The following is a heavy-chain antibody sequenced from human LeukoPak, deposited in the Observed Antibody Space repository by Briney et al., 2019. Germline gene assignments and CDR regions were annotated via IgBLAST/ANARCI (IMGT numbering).Heavy chain of an antibody. Sequence: SETLSLTCAVYGGSFSGYYWSWIRQPPGKGLEWIGEINHSGSTNYNPSLKSRVTISVDTSKNQFSLKLNSVTAADTAVYYCARRHTIFGVVIKYYFDYWGQGTLVTVSS. D-gene: IGHD3-3*01. CDR1: GGSFSGYY. V-gene: IGHV4-34*01. J-gene: IGHJ4*02. CDR3: ARRHTIFGVVIKYYFDY. CDR2: INHSGST.